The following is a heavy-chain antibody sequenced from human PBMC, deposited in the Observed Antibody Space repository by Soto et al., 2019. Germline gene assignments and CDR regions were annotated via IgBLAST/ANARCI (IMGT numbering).Heavy chain of an antibody. D-gene: IGHD2-2*01. V-gene: IGHV1-69*02. J-gene: IGHJ6*03. Sequence: ASVKVSCKASGGTFSSYTISWVRQAPGQGLEWMGRIIPILGIANYAQKFQGRVTITADKSTSTAYMELSSLRSEDTAVYYCASTTGCSSTSCLDYYYMDVWGKGTTVTVSS. CDR1: GGTFSSYT. CDR2: IIPILGIA. CDR3: ASTTGCSSTSCLDYYYMDV.